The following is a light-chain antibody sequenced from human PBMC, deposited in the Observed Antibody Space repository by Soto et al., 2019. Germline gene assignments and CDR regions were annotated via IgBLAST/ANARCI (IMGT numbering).Light chain of an antibody. CDR2: VHSDGRH. CDR3: QTWVTAFQV. V-gene: IGLV4-69*01. Sequence: QPVLTQSPSASASPGASVNLTCTLTSGHNTFAIAWHQHQPEKSPRFLMWVHSDGRHTKGNGIPDRFSGSSSGAERYLTISSVQSEDEADYYCQTWVTAFQVFGGGTKLTVL. CDR1: SGHNTFA. J-gene: IGLJ3*02.